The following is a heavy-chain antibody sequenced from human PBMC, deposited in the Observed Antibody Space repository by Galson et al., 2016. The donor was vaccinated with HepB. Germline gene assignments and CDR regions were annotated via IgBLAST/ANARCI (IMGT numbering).Heavy chain of an antibody. Sequence: SLRLSCADSGFTFSTYGMHWVRQAPGEGLEWVAAISFEGNKQHYADAVKGRFTASRDNSNNTLYLQMNNLTPDDTAIYYCAGGGGTSSYYYWGMDVWGQGTTVTVSS. D-gene: IGHD1-14*01. CDR2: ISFEGNKQ. CDR1: GFTFSTYG. CDR3: AGGGGTSSYYYWGMDV. V-gene: IGHV3-30*03. J-gene: IGHJ6*02.